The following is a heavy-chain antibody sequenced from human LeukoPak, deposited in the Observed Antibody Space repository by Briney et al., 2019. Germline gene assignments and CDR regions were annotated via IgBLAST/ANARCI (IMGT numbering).Heavy chain of an antibody. D-gene: IGHD4-17*01. J-gene: IGHJ4*02. Sequence: GGSLRLSCAASGFTFSSYWMHWVRHAPGKGLVGVSRINSDGRSTNYADSVKGRFTISRDNAKNTLYLQMNSLRAEDTAVYYCAKYGDYWSYFDYWGQGTLVTVSS. CDR2: INSDGRST. CDR3: AKYGDYWSYFDY. CDR1: GFTFSSYW. V-gene: IGHV3-74*01.